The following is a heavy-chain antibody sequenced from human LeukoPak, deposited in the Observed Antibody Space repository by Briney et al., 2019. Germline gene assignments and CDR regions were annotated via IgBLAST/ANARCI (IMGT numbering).Heavy chain of an antibody. V-gene: IGHV3-48*01. CDR2: ISSSSSTI. CDR1: GFTFSSYW. J-gene: IGHJ4*02. CDR3: ARDGPRGYYDSSGYYPIDY. Sequence: GGSLRLSCADSGFTFSSYWMHWVRQAPGKGLEWVSYISSSSSTIYYADSVKGRFTISRDNAKNSLYLQMNSLRAEDTAVYYCARDGPRGYYDSSGYYPIDYWGQGTLVTVSS. D-gene: IGHD3-22*01.